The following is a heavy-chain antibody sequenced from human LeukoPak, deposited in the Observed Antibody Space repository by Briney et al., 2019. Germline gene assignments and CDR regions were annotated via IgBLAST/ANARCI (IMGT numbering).Heavy chain of an antibody. Sequence: SETLSLTCTVSGGSISRHYWSWIRQPPGKGLEWIGYVYYTGSTNYNPSLKSRVTISVDTSKNQFSLKLSSVTAADTAVYYCARARVGRGNWFDPWGQGTLVTVSS. CDR3: ARARVGRGNWFDP. CDR1: GGSISRHY. J-gene: IGHJ5*02. V-gene: IGHV4-59*11. D-gene: IGHD1-26*01. CDR2: VYYTGST.